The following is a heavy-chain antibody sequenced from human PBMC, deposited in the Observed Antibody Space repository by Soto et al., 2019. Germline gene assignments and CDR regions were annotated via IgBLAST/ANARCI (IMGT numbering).Heavy chain of an antibody. J-gene: IGHJ3*02. CDR3: AREGYYDSSGYYYVPDAFDI. CDR2: IYYSGST. V-gene: IGHV4-61*01. Sequence: SETLSLTCTVSGGSVSSVSYYWSWIRQPPGKGLEWIGYIYYSGSTNYNPSLKSRVTISVDTSKNQFSLKLSSVTAADTAVYYCAREGYYDSSGYYYVPDAFDIWGQGTMVTV. CDR1: GGSVSSVSYY. D-gene: IGHD3-22*01.